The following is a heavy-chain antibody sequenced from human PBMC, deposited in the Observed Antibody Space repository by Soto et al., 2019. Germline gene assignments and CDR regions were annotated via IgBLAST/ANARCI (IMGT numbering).Heavy chain of an antibody. CDR1: SVSNAW. J-gene: IGHJ4*02. CDR3: TTDIVGATTLV. CDR2: IKSKTDGGTT. V-gene: IGHV3-15*07. D-gene: IGHD1-26*01. Sequence: SVSNAWMNWVRQAPGKGLEWVGRIKSKTDGGTTDYAAPVKGRFTISRDDSKNTLYLQMNSLKTEDTAVYYCTTDIVGATTLVWGQGTLVTVSS.